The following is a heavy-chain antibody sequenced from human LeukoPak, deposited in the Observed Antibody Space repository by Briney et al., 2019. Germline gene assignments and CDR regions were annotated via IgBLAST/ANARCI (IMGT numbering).Heavy chain of an antibody. V-gene: IGHV4-4*07. CDR3: ARGRYCSADICSGGDAFDI. J-gene: IGHJ3*02. CDR2: IYTRGST. D-gene: IGHD2-15*01. Sequence: SETLSLTCTVSGGSINNYYWSWIWQPAGKGLEWIGRIYTRGSTNYNPSLKSRVTMSVETSKNQFSLKLSSVTAADTAVYYCARGRYCSADICSGGDAFDIWGQGTMVSVSS. CDR1: GGSINNYY.